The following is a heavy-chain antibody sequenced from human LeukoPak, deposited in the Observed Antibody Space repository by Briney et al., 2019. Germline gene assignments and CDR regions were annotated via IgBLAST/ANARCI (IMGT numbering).Heavy chain of an antibody. J-gene: IGHJ4*02. D-gene: IGHD4-11*01. CDR1: GFTFSSYA. CDR2: ISYDGSNK. CDR3: ARDTDYNGNYFDY. V-gene: IGHV3-30*04. Sequence: GGSLRLSCAASGFTFSSYAMHWVRQAPGKGLEWVAVISYDGSNKYYADSVKGRFTISRDNSKNTLYLQTNSLRAEDTAVYYCARDTDYNGNYFDYWGQGTLVTVSS.